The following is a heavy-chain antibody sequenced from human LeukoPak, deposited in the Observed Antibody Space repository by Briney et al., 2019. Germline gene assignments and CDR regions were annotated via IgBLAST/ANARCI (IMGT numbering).Heavy chain of an antibody. CDR3: ARPLEVLLWFGELLRAGFDY. Sequence: GGSLRLSCAASGFTFSSYAMHWVRQAPGKGLEWVAVISYDGSNKYYADSVKGRFTISRDNSKNTLYLKMNSLRAEDTAVYYCARPLEVLLWFGELLRAGFDYWGQGTLVTVSS. J-gene: IGHJ4*02. CDR2: ISYDGSNK. D-gene: IGHD3-10*01. CDR1: GFTFSSYA. V-gene: IGHV3-30*04.